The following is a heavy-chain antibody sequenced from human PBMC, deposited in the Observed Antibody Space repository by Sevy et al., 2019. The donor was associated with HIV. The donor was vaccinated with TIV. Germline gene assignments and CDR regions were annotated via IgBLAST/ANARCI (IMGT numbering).Heavy chain of an antibody. V-gene: IGHV3-53*01. D-gene: IGHD3-22*01. CDR3: ASLYYYDSSGYFPGLRSFDI. CDR2: IYSGGST. CDR1: GFTVSSNY. Sequence: GGSLRLSCAASGFTVSSNYMSWVRQAPGKGLEWVSVIYSGGSTYYADPVKGRFTISRDKSKNTLYLQMNSLRAEDTAVYYCASLYYYDSSGYFPGLRSFDIWGQGTMVTVSS. J-gene: IGHJ3*02.